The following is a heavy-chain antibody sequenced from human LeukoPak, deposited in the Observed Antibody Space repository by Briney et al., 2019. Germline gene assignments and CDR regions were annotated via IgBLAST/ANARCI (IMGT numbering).Heavy chain of an antibody. CDR3: ATKHQSSNYDILTGELDY. V-gene: IGHV1-24*01. CDR1: GYTLTELS. J-gene: IGHJ4*02. Sequence: ASVKVSCKVSGYTLTELSMHWVRQAPGKGLEWMGGFDPEDGETIYAQKFQGRVTMTEDTSTNTAYMELSSLRYEDKAVYYCATKHQSSNYDILTGELDYWGQGTLVTVSS. D-gene: IGHD3-9*01. CDR2: FDPEDGET.